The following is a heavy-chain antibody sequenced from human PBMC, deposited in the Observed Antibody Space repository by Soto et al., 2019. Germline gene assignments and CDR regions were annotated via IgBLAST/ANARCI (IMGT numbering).Heavy chain of an antibody. V-gene: IGHV1-18*01. CDR3: ARCIQGDYYYGMEV. CDR2: INADYGNT. Sequence: QAQLVQSGAEVKKPGASVKVSCKASGYTFYSHSISWVRQAPGQGLEWMGRINADYGNTQYAQNFRGRVTMTTDTSTTTVYMELTTLRSDDTAVYYCARCIQGDYYYGMEVWGQGTTVTVSS. CDR1: GYTFYSHS. J-gene: IGHJ6*02. D-gene: IGHD5-18*01.